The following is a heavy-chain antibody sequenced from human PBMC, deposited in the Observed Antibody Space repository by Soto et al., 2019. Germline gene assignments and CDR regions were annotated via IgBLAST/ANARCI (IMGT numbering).Heavy chain of an antibody. CDR1: GYTFTGYY. D-gene: IGHD6-13*01. CDR3: ARDQESSSWYNWSDP. CDR2: INPNSGGT. J-gene: IGHJ5*02. V-gene: IGHV1-2*02. Sequence: GASVKVSCKASGYTFTGYYMHWVRQAPGQGLEWMGWINPNSGGTNYAQKFQGRVTMTRDTSISTAYMELSRLRSDDTAVYYCARDQESSSWYNWSDPWGQGTLVTVSS.